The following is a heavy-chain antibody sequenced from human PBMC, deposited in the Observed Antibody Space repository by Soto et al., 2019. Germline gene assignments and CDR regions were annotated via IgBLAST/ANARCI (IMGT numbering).Heavy chain of an antibody. V-gene: IGHV4-34*01. CDR1: GGSFSGYY. D-gene: IGHD3-10*01. J-gene: IGHJ6*03. Sequence: SETLSLTCAVYGGSFSGYYWSWTRQPPGKGLEWIGEINHSGSTNYNPSLKSRVTISVDTSKNQFSLKLSSVTAADTAVYYCARHGPYYYGSGGLYYYYYMDVWGKGTTVTVSS. CDR2: INHSGST. CDR3: ARHGPYYYGSGGLYYYYYMDV.